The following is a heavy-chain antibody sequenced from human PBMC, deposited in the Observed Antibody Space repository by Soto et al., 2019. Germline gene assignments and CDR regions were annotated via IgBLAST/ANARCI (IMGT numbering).Heavy chain of an antibody. D-gene: IGHD2-21*02. Sequence: EVQLVESGGGLVKPGGSLRLSCAASGFTFSSYSMNWVRQAPGKGLEWVSSISSSSSYIYYADSVKGRFTISRDNAKNXXYLQMKSLRAEDTAVYYCARGLAYCGGDCYSFPDYWGQGTLVTVSS. J-gene: IGHJ4*02. CDR1: GFTFSSYS. CDR2: ISSSSSYI. CDR3: ARGLAYCGGDCYSFPDY. V-gene: IGHV3-21*01.